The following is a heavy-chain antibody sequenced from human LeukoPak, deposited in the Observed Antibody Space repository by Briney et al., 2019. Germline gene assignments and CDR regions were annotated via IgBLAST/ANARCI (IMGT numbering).Heavy chain of an antibody. Sequence: PGGSLRLSCAASGFTFSTYAMSWVRQAPGKGLECVSVISGSGGTTFYADSVKGRFTISRDNSKNTLYLQMNSLRAEDTAVYYCAKDLDSGTWYLLAAWGQGTLVTVSS. CDR1: GFTFSTYA. CDR3: AKDLDSGTWYLLAA. V-gene: IGHV3-23*01. D-gene: IGHD6-13*01. J-gene: IGHJ5*02. CDR2: ISGSGGTT.